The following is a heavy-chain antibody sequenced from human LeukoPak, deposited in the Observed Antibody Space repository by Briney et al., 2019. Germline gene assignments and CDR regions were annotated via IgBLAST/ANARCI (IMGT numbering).Heavy chain of an antibody. CDR1: GGSFSGYY. CDR3: ARGEYSSGWYGRLYYFDY. V-gene: IGHV4-34*01. CDR2: INHSGST. Sequence: SETLSPTCAVYGGSFSGYYWSWIRQPPGKGLEWIGEINHSGSTNYNPSLKSRVTISVDTSKNQFSLKLSSVTAADTAVYYCARGEYSSGWYGRLYYFDYWGQGTLVTVSS. D-gene: IGHD6-19*01. J-gene: IGHJ4*02.